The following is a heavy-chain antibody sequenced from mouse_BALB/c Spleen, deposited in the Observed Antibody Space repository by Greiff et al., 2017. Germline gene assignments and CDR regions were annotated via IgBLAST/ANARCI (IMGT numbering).Heavy chain of an antibody. CDR2: ILPGSGST. CDR1: GYTFSSYW. J-gene: IGHJ4*01. CDR3: ARAGYDYDYYAMDY. D-gene: IGHD2-4*01. V-gene: IGHV1-9*01. Sequence: QVQLKQSGAELMKPGASVKISCKATGYTFSSYWIEWVKQRPGHGLEWIGEILPGSGSTNYNEKFKGKATFTADTSSNTAYMQLSSLTSEDSAVYYCARAGYDYDYYAMDYWGQGTSVTVSS.